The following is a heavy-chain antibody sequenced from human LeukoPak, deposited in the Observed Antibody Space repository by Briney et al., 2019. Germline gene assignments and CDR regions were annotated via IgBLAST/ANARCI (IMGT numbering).Heavy chain of an antibody. D-gene: IGHD6-13*01. CDR3: AKDLRYSSSWPGGD. J-gene: IGHJ4*02. Sequence: GRSLRLSCAASGFTFDDYAMHWVRQAPGKGLEGVSGISWNSGSIGYADSVKGRFTISRDNAKNSLYLQMNSLRAEDTALYYCAKDLRYSSSWPGGDWGQGTLVTVSS. CDR1: GFTFDDYA. CDR2: ISWNSGSI. V-gene: IGHV3-9*01.